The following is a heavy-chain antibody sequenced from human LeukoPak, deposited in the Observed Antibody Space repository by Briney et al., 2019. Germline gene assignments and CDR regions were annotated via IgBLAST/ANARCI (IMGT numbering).Heavy chain of an antibody. J-gene: IGHJ4*02. CDR2: ISAYNGNT. Sequence: ASVKVSCKASGYTFTSYGISWVRQAPGQGLEWMGWISAYNGNTNYAQKFQGRVTMTRDTSTSTVYMELSSLRSEDTAVYYCARDSSPNYDSSGYYYGHWDYWGQGTLVTVSS. V-gene: IGHV1-18*01. D-gene: IGHD3-22*01. CDR3: ARDSSPNYDSSGYYYGHWDY. CDR1: GYTFTSYG.